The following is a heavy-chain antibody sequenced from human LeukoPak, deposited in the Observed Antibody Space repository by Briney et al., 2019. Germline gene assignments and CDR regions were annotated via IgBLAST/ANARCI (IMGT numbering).Heavy chain of an antibody. CDR3: ARGAPYYYGSGSRTEDYYYCMDV. D-gene: IGHD3-10*01. Sequence: ASVKVSCKACGYTFTGYYMHWVRQAPGKGLEWMGWINPNSGATNYAQKFRGKVTMTRDTAVSTAYMELSRLSSDYTAVYYCARGAPYYYGSGSRTEDYYYCMDVWGQGTTVTVSS. J-gene: IGHJ6*02. V-gene: IGHV1-2*02. CDR1: GYTFTGYY. CDR2: INPNSGAT.